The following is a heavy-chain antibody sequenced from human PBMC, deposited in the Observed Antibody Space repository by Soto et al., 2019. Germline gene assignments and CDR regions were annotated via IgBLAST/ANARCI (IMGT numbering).Heavy chain of an antibody. CDR1: GFSLRNARMG. V-gene: IGHV2-26*01. Sequence: QVTLKESGPVLVKPTETLTLTCTVSGFSLRNARMGVSWIRQPPGKGLEWLAHILSSDEKSYNTSLKGRLTLAKDTSNSQVVLLMTVMDPVDTARYFCARMLAVNYYYYDVDVWGEGTTVTVSS. J-gene: IGHJ6*02. CDR2: ILSSDEK. CDR3: ARMLAVNYYYYDVDV. D-gene: IGHD3-22*01.